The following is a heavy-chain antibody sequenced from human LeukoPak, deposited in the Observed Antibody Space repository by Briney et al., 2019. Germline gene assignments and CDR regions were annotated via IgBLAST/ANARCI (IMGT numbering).Heavy chain of an antibody. CDR1: GFTFDDYA. J-gene: IGHJ4*02. Sequence: GRSLRLSCAASGFTFDDYAMHWVRQAPGKGLEWVSGISWNSGSIGYADSVKGRFTISRDNAKNSLYLQMNSLRAEDTALYYCAKDFLDYVWGSYRGYFDYWGQGTLVTVSS. CDR2: ISWNSGSI. V-gene: IGHV3-9*01. D-gene: IGHD3-16*02. CDR3: AKDFLDYVWGSYRGYFDY.